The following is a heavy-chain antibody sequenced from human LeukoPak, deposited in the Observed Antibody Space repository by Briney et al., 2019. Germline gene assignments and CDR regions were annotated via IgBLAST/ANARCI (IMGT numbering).Heavy chain of an antibody. Sequence: PSETLSLTCTVSGGSISSSSYYWGWIRQPPGKGLEWIGSIYYSGSTYYNPSLKSRVTISVDTSKNQFSLKLSSVTAADTAVYYCVRSVTAYYYMDVWGKGTTVTVSS. CDR3: VRSVTAYYYMDV. D-gene: IGHD2-21*02. J-gene: IGHJ6*03. CDR1: GGSISSSSYY. V-gene: IGHV4-39*01. CDR2: IYYSGST.